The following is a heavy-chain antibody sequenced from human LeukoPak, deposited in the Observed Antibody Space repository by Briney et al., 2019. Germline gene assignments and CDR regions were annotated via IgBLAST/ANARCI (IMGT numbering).Heavy chain of an antibody. CDR1: GGYINNYY. J-gene: IGHJ4*02. V-gene: IGHV4-59*01. Sequence: KSAETLSLTCTVSGGYINNYYWSWIRQPPGNGLEWIGFICYSGSTTYNPSLKSRLSISVDTSKNQYSLKLSSVTAADTAVYYCARYGSGSYHFDYWGQGTLVTVSS. CDR3: ARYGSGSYHFDY. CDR2: ICYSGST. D-gene: IGHD3-10*01.